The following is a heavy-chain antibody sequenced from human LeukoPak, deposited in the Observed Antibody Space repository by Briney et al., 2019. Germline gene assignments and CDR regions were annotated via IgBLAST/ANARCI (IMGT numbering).Heavy chain of an antibody. Sequence: GASVKVSCKASGYTFTGYYMHWVRQAPGQGLEWMGIINPSGGSTSYAQKFQGSVIMTRDMSTSTVYMELSSLTSEDTAVYYCARVGLSGSYYNSGAFDIWGQGTMVTVSS. D-gene: IGHD1-26*01. CDR2: INPSGGST. J-gene: IGHJ3*02. V-gene: IGHV1-46*01. CDR1: GYTFTGYY. CDR3: ARVGLSGSYYNSGAFDI.